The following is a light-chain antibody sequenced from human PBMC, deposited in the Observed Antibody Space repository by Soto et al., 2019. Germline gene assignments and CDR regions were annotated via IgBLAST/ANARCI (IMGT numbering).Light chain of an antibody. CDR1: NIESKS. V-gene: IGLV3-21*04. Sequence: SYELTQPPSVSVAPGKTARITCGGNNIESKSVHWYQQKPGQAPVLVIYYDSDRPSGIPERFSGSNSGNTATLTISRVEAGDEAYYYCQVWDSSSDHYVFRTGTKATVL. CDR2: YDS. J-gene: IGLJ1*01. CDR3: QVWDSSSDHYV.